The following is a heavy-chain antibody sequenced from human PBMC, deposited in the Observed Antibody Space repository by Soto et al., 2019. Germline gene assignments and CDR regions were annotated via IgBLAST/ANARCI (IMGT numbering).Heavy chain of an antibody. D-gene: IGHD5-18*01. Sequence: GGSLRLSCAASGFTFSSYAMSWVRQAPGKGLEWVSAISGSGGSTYYADSVKGRFTISRDNSKNTLYLQMNSLRAEDTAVYYCAKDDTAMVFPPNWFDPWGQGTLVTVSS. CDR1: GFTFSSYA. V-gene: IGHV3-23*01. J-gene: IGHJ5*02. CDR3: AKDDTAMVFPPNWFDP. CDR2: ISGSGGST.